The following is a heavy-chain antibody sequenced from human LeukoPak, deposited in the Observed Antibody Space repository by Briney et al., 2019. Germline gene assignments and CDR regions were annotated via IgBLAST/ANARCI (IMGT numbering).Heavy chain of an antibody. J-gene: IGHJ4*02. CDR2: ITSASSAM. CDR3: APAGGISTWFLDY. Sequence: GGSLRPSCPASGFDFSGYSMTWVRQGPGKGLGWVSSITSASSAMYYADSVKGRFIISRDNAKKSLYLQMDSLRAEDTGVYYCAPAGGISTWFLDYWGQGTLVAVSS. D-gene: IGHD3-10*01. V-gene: IGHV3-21*03. CDR1: GFDFSGYS.